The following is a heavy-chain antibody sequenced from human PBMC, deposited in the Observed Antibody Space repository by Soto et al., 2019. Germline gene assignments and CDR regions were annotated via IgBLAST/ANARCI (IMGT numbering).Heavy chain of an antibody. V-gene: IGHV3-23*01. Sequence: GGSLRLSCAASGCPFSSYAMSWVRQAPGKGLEWVSAISGSGGSTYYADSVKGRFTISRDNSKNTLYLQMNSLRAEDTAVYYCAKDSPFLSWSGTSSFDYWGQGTLVTVSS. D-gene: IGHD6-13*01. CDR1: GCPFSSYA. CDR2: ISGSGGST. CDR3: AKDSPFLSWSGTSSFDY. J-gene: IGHJ4*02.